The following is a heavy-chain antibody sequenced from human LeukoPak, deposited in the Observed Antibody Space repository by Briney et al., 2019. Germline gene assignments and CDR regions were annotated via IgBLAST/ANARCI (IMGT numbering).Heavy chain of an antibody. CDR2: IYHSGST. D-gene: IGHD3-10*01. J-gene: IGHJ4*02. CDR3: ARDQDYYGSGSYGPDH. CDR1: GYSITTGYY. V-gene: IGHV4-38-2*02. Sequence: SETLSLTYTVFGYSITTGYYWGWIRQPPGKGLEWIGSIYHSGSTFYNPSLKSRVTISVDTSKNQFSLKLSSVTAADTAIYYCARDQDYYGSGSYGPDHWGQGTQVTVSS.